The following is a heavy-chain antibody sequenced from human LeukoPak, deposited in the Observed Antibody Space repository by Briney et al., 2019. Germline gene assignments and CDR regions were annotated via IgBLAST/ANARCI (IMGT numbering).Heavy chain of an antibody. CDR1: GGSISSYY. V-gene: IGHV4-59*08. CDR2: IYYSGST. CDR3: ARHSGGYSSSTYFDY. J-gene: IGHJ4*02. Sequence: SETLSPTCTVSGGSISSYYWSWIRQPPGKGLEWIGYIYYSGSTNYNPSLKSRVTISVDTSKNQFSLKLSSVTAADTAVYYCARHSGGYSSSTYFDYWGQGTLVTVSS. D-gene: IGHD6-13*01.